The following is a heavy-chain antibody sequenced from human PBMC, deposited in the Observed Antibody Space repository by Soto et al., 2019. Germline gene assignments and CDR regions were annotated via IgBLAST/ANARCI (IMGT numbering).Heavy chain of an antibody. CDR1: GDSVSSNSAA. Sequence: QVQLQQSGPGLVKPSQTLSLTCAISGDSVSSNSAAWNWIRQSPSRGLEWLGRTYYRSKWYNDYAVSVKSRITTNPDTTKNQFSLQLNSVTPEDTAVYYCARDRSGYCSGGSCYDLDYWGQGTLVTVSS. V-gene: IGHV6-1*01. CDR2: TYYRSKWYN. J-gene: IGHJ4*02. CDR3: ARDRSGYCSGGSCYDLDY. D-gene: IGHD2-15*01.